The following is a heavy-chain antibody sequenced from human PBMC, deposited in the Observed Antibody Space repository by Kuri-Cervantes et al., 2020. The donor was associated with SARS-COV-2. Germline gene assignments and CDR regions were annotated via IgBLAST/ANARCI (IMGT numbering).Heavy chain of an antibody. CDR3: AVTVTRPPY. J-gene: IGHJ4*02. Sequence: CAASGFTVSSNYMSWVRQAPGKGLEWVAVISYDGSNKYYADSVKGRFTISRDNSKNTLYLQMNSLRAEDTAVYYCAVTVTRPPYWGQGTLVTVSS. CDR1: GFTVSSNY. V-gene: IGHV3-30-3*01. CDR2: ISYDGSNK. D-gene: IGHD4-17*01.